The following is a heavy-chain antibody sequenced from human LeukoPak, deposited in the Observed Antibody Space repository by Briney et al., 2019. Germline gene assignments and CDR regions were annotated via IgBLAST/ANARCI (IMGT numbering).Heavy chain of an antibody. V-gene: IGHV3-48*01. CDR2: ISSSSSTI. CDR3: AKDSSSSWYGSGYFQH. CDR1: GFTFSSYS. Sequence: GGSLRLSCAASGFTFSSYSMNWVRQAPGKGLEWVSYISSSSSTIYYADSVKGRFTISRDNAKNSLYLQMNSLRAEDTAVYYCAKDSSSSWYGSGYFQHWGQGTLVTVSS. J-gene: IGHJ1*01. D-gene: IGHD6-13*01.